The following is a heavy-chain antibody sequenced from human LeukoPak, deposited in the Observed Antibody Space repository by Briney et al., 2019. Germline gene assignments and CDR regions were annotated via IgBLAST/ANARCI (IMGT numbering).Heavy chain of an antibody. V-gene: IGHV3-33*01. D-gene: IGHD6-19*01. CDR2: IWYDGSII. J-gene: IGHJ4*02. CDR1: GXTFNNYG. Sequence: RGSLRLSCAASGXTFNNYGVHWGRQAPRKGLGWVEVIWYDGSIIYYPEAVKGRTTITRDNSKDTLYLQMNSLRAEDTAVYYCARDKTDSGGWYGDYWGQGTLVTVSS. CDR3: ARDKTDSGGWYGDY.